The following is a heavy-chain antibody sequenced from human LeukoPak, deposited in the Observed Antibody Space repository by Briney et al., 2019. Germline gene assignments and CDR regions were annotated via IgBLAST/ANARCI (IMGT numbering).Heavy chain of an antibody. Sequence: PGRSLRLSCAASGFTFSSYGMHWVRQAPGKGLEWVAVISYDGSNKYYADSVKGRFTISRDNSKNTLYLQMNSLRAEDTAVYYCAREMVGAMVSYFDYWGQGTLVTVSS. CDR2: ISYDGSNK. D-gene: IGHD5-18*01. J-gene: IGHJ4*02. CDR3: AREMVGAMVSYFDY. CDR1: GFTFSSYG. V-gene: IGHV3-30*03.